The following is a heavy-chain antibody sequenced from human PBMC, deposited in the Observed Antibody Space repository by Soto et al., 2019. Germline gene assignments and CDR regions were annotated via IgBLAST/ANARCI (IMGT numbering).Heavy chain of an antibody. CDR3: VRDRGYGSGASCPDLVY. Sequence: QVQLVQSGAEVTQPGSSVTVSCKASGGTLSSYPFSWVRQAPGQGLEWMGGIIPNLGITNYAQKFQGRITIIEDKSTSTAYMELGSRRSEDKAVYYCVRDRGYGSGASCPDLVYGGQGTLVTVPP. CDR2: IIPNLGIT. D-gene: IGHD2-15*01. J-gene: IGHJ4*02. CDR1: GGTLSSYP. V-gene: IGHV1-69*04.